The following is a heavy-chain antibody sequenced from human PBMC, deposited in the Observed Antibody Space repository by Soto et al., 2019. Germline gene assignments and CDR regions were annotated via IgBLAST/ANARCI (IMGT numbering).Heavy chain of an antibody. J-gene: IGHJ6*02. CDR1: GGSFSGYY. CDR3: ATQGFGTLHGLVDV. V-gene: IGHV4-34*01. CDR2: INHSGST. D-gene: IGHD1-7*01. Sequence: SETLSLTCAVYGGSFSGYYWSWIRQPPGKGLEWIGEINHSGSTNYNPPLKSRVILSVDTSKNQVSLNLASVTAADTAVYYCATQGFGTLHGLVDVWGQGTTVT.